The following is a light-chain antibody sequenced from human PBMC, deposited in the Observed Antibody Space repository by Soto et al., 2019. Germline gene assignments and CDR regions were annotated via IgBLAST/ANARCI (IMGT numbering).Light chain of an antibody. CDR1: QSVDND. J-gene: IGKJ5*01. CDR3: QQYNNWPPIT. V-gene: IGKV3-15*01. CDR2: GAS. Sequence: EIVLTQAPATLSLSPGDRATLSCRASQSVDNDLAWYQQKPGQPPRLLIYGASSRATGIPARFSGSGSGTEFTLTISSLQSEDFAVYYCQQYNNWPPITFGQGTRLEIK.